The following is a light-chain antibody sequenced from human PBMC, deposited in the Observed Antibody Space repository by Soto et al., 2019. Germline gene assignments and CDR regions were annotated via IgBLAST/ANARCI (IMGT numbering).Light chain of an antibody. CDR2: AAS. CDR3: QESYSTLTWT. Sequence: DIQMTQSPPSLSASIGDRVTITCRASQSISTYLNWYQQKPGKAPKLLISAASSLQSGVPSRFSGSGSGTDFTLTISNLQPEDFATYYCQESYSTLTWTFGQGTKVESK. V-gene: IGKV1-39*01. J-gene: IGKJ1*01. CDR1: QSISTY.